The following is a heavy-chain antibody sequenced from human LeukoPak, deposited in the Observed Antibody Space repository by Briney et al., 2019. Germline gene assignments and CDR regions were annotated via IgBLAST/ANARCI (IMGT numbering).Heavy chain of an antibody. J-gene: IGHJ4*02. Sequence: PSETLSLTCAVYGGSFSGYYWSWIRQPPGKGLEWIGEINHSGSTNYNPSLKSRVTISVDKSKNQFSLKLSSVTAADTAVYYCARVELRYFDWFPSSYFDYWGQGTLVTVSS. CDR2: INHSGST. V-gene: IGHV4-34*01. CDR1: GGSFSGYY. D-gene: IGHD3-9*01. CDR3: ARVELRYFDWFPSSYFDY.